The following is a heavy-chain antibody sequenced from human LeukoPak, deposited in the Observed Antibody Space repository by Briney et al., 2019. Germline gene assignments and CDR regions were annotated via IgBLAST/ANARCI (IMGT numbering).Heavy chain of an antibody. D-gene: IGHD1-26*01. J-gene: IGHJ3*02. Sequence: GGSLRLSCAASGFTFNSYSMNWVRQAPGKGLEWVSSISSGSSYIFYADSVRGRFTISRDNAKNSLYLQMNSLRAEDTAVYYCARQVGVDDAFDIWGQGTMVTISS. CDR2: ISSGSSYI. CDR1: GFTFNSYS. CDR3: ARQVGVDDAFDI. V-gene: IGHV3-21*01.